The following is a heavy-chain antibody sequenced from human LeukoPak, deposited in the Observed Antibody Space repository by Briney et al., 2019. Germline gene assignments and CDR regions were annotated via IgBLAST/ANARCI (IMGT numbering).Heavy chain of an antibody. V-gene: IGHV4-4*07. Sequence: SETLSLTCTVSGVSISRYYWSWIRQPAGKGLEWIGRIYSSGTTNYNPSLKSRVTMSVDTSKNQLSLRLSSVTAADTAVYYCARDGRDCGGGSCFDWGQGTLVTVSS. D-gene: IGHD2-15*01. J-gene: IGHJ4*02. CDR2: IYSSGTT. CDR1: GVSISRYY. CDR3: ARDGRDCGGGSCFD.